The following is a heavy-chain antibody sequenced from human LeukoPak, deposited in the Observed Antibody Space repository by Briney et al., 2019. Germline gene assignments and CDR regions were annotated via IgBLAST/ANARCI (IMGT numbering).Heavy chain of an antibody. Sequence: GGSLRPSCSASGFTFSTYWMSWVRQAPGKGLEWASVIYSGGSTYYAESVKGRFTISRDNSKNTLYLQMNSLRAEDTAVYYCAREVVVVGATGGGFDYWGQGTLVTVSS. CDR2: IYSGGST. D-gene: IGHD1-26*01. J-gene: IGHJ4*02. V-gene: IGHV3-53*01. CDR3: AREVVVVGATGGGFDY. CDR1: GFTFSTYW.